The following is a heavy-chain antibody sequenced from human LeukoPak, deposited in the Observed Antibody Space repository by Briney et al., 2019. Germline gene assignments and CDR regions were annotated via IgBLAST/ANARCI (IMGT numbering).Heavy chain of an antibody. D-gene: IGHD2-2*01. V-gene: IGHV1-8*02. CDR3: ARGPRYCSSTSCRNWFDP. Sequence: GASVKVSCKASGGTFSSYAISWVRQATGQGLEWMGWMNPNSGNTGYAQKFQGRVTMTRNTSISTAYMELSSLRSEDTAVYYCARGPRYCSSTSCRNWFDPWGQGTLVTVSS. CDR2: MNPNSGNT. CDR1: GGTFSSYA. J-gene: IGHJ5*02.